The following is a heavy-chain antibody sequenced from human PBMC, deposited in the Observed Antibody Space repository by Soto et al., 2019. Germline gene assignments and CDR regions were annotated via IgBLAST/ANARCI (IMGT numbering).Heavy chain of an antibody. D-gene: IGHD3-16*01. CDR2: IRSRTDGGAA. CDR1: GFTFSTDE. V-gene: IGHV3-15*01. CDR3: ASTGDLGGETPFVD. Sequence: PGGSLRLSCTASGFTFSTDERSWVRQAPGKGLEGGARIRSRTDGGAAGSAAPGEGRVASAGGGSESTVELQRNSAKTEETAGNYSASTGDLGGETPFVDWAQGTLV. J-gene: IGHJ4*02.